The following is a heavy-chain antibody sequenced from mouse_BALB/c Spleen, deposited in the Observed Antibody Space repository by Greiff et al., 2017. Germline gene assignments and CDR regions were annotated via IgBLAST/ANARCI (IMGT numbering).Heavy chain of an antibody. J-gene: IGHJ3*01. Sequence: VKLMESGAELVRPGPSVSVSCTASGYSFTNYLIEWVKQRPGQGLEWIGVINPGSGGTNYNDKFTGKTTLTADKSSSTAYMQLSSLTSDDSAVFARARSGSNYAEFAYWGQGTLVTVSA. CDR3: ARSGSNYAEFAY. D-gene: IGHD2-5*01. CDR1: GYSFTNYL. V-gene: IGHV1-54*01. CDR2: INPGSGGT.